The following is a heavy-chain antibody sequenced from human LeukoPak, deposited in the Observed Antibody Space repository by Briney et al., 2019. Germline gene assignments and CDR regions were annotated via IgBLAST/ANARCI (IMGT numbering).Heavy chain of an antibody. D-gene: IGHD4-17*01. J-gene: IGHJ4*02. CDR2: IYHSGST. CDR3: ARGPYGDSAGGYYFDY. V-gene: IGHV4-30-2*01. CDR1: GGSISSGGYS. Sequence: KTSETLSLTCAVSGGSISSGGYSWSWIRQPPGKGLEWIGYIYHSGSTYYNPSLKSRVTISVDRSKNQFSLKLSSVTAADTAVYYCARGPYGDSAGGYYFDYWVQGTVVTASS.